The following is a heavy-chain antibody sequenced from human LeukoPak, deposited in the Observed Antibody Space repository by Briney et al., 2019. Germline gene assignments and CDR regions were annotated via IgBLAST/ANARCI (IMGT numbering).Heavy chain of an antibody. CDR1: GGSISSGSYY. J-gene: IGHJ4*02. Sequence: SETLSLTCTVSGGSISSGSYYWSWIRQPAGKGLEWIGRIYTSGSTNYNPSLKSRVTISVDTSKNQFSLKLSSVTAADTAVYYCARLSYDSSGYYPEGFDYWGQGTLVTVSS. V-gene: IGHV4-61*02. D-gene: IGHD3-22*01. CDR2: IYTSGST. CDR3: ARLSYDSSGYYPEGFDY.